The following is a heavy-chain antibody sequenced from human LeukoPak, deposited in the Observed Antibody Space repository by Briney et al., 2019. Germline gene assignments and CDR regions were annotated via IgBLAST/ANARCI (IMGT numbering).Heavy chain of an antibody. CDR3: ARHIRWGRYFDY. CDR1: GASMTSGGYY. J-gene: IGHJ4*02. D-gene: IGHD2-21*01. CDR2: IYYSGST. Sequence: KPSQTLSLTCTVSGASMTSGGYYWNWIRQHPGKGLEWIGYIYYSGSTYYNPSLKSRVTISVDTSKNQFSLKLSSVTAADTAVYYCARHIRWGRYFDYWGQGTLVTVSS. V-gene: IGHV4-31*03.